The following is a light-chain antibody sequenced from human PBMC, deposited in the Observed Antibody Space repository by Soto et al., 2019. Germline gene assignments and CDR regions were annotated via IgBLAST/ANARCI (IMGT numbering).Light chain of an antibody. V-gene: IGLV2-14*01. CDR3: SSYTSSTTDV. Sequence: QSALTQPAAVSGSPGQSITISCTGTSSDVGNYNYVSWYQQYPGKAPKLMIYDVSNRPSGVSNRFSGSKSGNTASLTISGLQAEDEADYYCSSYTSSTTDVFGTGTKLTVL. CDR1: SSDVGNYNY. CDR2: DVS. J-gene: IGLJ1*01.